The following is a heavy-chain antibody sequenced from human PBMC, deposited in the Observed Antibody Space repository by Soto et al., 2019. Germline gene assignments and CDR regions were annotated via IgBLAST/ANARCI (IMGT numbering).Heavy chain of an antibody. Sequence: GGSLRLCCAACGFTVSSNYMSWVRQAPGKGLEWVSVIYSGGSTYYADSVKGRFTISRDNSKNTLYLQMNSLRAEDTAVYYCAREGPLYCSGGSCYSGWFDPWGQGTLVTVSS. J-gene: IGHJ5*02. CDR3: AREGPLYCSGGSCYSGWFDP. V-gene: IGHV3-66*01. CDR1: GFTVSSNY. CDR2: IYSGGST. D-gene: IGHD2-15*01.